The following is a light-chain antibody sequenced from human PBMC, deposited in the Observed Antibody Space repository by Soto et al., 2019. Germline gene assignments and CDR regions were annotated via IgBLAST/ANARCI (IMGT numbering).Light chain of an antibody. CDR1: QSIGRW. CDR2: DAS. J-gene: IGKJ1*01. V-gene: IGKV1-5*01. CDR3: QQYDTYWT. Sequence: DIHMTHSPSTLSASGGESVAVTFRASQSIGRWLAWYQQKPGKAPKLLIFDASTLENGVPARFSGSRSGPEFSLTISSLQPDDFATYYCQQYDTYWTFGQGTKVDIK.